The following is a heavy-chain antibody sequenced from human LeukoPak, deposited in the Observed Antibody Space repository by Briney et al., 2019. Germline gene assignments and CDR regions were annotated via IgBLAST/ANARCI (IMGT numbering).Heavy chain of an antibody. V-gene: IGHV3-74*01. D-gene: IGHD3-3*01. CDR1: GFTFSSYW. CDR3: ARGGYYGSGRYYFDS. CDR2: LKSDGSNT. J-gene: IGHJ4*02. Sequence: GGSLRLSWAASGFTFSSYWMHWVRQAPGKGLVWVSRLKSDGSNTNYADSVKGRFTISRDNAKNTLHLQMNSLRAEDTAVYYCARGGYYGSGRYYFDSWGQGTLVTVSS.